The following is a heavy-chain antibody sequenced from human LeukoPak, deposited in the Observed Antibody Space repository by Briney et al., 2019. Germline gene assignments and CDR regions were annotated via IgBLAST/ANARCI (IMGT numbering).Heavy chain of an antibody. Sequence: GESLRLSCAASGLTLSSNYMSWVRQAPGKGLEWVSVFYNGVGTYYADSVKGRFTISRDNSKNTLHLQMNSLRAEDTAVYYCAKPQGSYAHFDYWGQGTLVTVSS. V-gene: IGHV3-66*04. D-gene: IGHD2-2*01. CDR1: GLTLSSNY. CDR3: AKPQGSYAHFDY. J-gene: IGHJ4*02. CDR2: FYNGVGT.